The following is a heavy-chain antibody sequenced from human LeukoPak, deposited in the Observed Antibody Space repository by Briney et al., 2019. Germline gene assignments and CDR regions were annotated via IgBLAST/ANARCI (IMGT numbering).Heavy chain of an antibody. CDR3: AKDLEFGVVPYYFDY. J-gene: IGHJ4*02. D-gene: IGHD3-3*01. Sequence: PGGALRLSCAASGFSFSSYSMNWVRQAPGKGLKWVSYISSSSSTIYYVDSVKGRFTISRDNAKNSLYLQMTSLRAEDTAVYYCAKDLEFGVVPYYFDYWGQGTLVTVSS. CDR1: GFSFSSYS. V-gene: IGHV3-48*01. CDR2: ISSSSSTI.